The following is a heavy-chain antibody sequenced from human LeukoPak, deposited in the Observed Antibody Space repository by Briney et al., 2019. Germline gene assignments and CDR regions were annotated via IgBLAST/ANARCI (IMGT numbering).Heavy chain of an antibody. D-gene: IGHD6-13*01. J-gene: IGHJ4*02. Sequence: GGSLRLSCAASGFTFDDYTMHWVRQAPGKGLEWVSLITWDAGSTYYADSVKGRFTISRDNSKNSLYLQMNSLRTEDTALYYCAKDMQYSSSWSWDYWGQGTLVTVSS. V-gene: IGHV3-43*01. CDR2: ITWDAGST. CDR1: GFTFDDYT. CDR3: AKDMQYSSSWSWDY.